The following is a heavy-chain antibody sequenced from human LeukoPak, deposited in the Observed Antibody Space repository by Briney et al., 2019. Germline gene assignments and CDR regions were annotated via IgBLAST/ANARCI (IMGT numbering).Heavy chain of an antibody. J-gene: IGHJ4*02. V-gene: IGHV4-61*01. Sequence: PSETLSLTCTVSGGSVSSGSYYWSWIRQPPGKGLEWIGYIYYSGSTNYNPSLKSRVTISVDTSKNQFSLKLSSVTAADTAVYYCASGGYYYDSSGYREGWGQGTLVTVSS. CDR2: IYYSGST. D-gene: IGHD3-22*01. CDR3: ASGGYYYDSSGYREG. CDR1: GGSVSSGSYY.